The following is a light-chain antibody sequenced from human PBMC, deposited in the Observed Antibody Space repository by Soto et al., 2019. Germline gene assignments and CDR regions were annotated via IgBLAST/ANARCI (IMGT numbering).Light chain of an antibody. CDR3: QQYGSSPHT. J-gene: IGKJ2*01. CDR2: GAS. V-gene: IGKV3-20*01. CDR1: QSISSSY. Sequence: EIVLTQSPGTLSLSPGERATLSCRASQSISSSYLAWYQQKPGQAPRLLIYGASSRATGIPDRFSGSGSGTDFTLTICRLEPEEFAVYYCQQYGSSPHTFGQGTKLEIK.